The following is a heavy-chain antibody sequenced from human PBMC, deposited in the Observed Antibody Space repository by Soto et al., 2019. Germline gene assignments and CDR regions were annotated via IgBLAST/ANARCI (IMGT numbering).Heavy chain of an antibody. D-gene: IGHD3-9*01. CDR2: ISYDGSNK. J-gene: IGHJ6*02. Sequence: PGGSLRLSCAASGFTFSSYGMHWVRQAPGKGLEWVAVISYDGSNKYYADSVKGRFTISRDNSKNTLYLQMNSLRAEDTAVYYCAKVGPDILTGQYVGGAAYYYYGMDVWGQGTTVTVSS. CDR1: GFTFSSYG. V-gene: IGHV3-30*18. CDR3: AKVGPDILTGQYVGGAAYYYYGMDV.